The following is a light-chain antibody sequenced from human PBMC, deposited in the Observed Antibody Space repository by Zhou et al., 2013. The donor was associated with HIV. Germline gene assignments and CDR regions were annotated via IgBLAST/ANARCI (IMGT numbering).Light chain of an antibody. J-gene: IGKJ5*01. V-gene: IGKV1-5*03. CDR2: RAS. CDR3: QQYSTYPIT. Sequence: DIQMTQSPSTLSASVGGRVTITCRASQTIHTWLAWYQQKPRTAPKLLIRRASILDGDDLSRFSASGSGTEFTLTISRLQPDDFATYYCQQYSTYPITFGQGTRLQI. CDR1: QTIHTW.